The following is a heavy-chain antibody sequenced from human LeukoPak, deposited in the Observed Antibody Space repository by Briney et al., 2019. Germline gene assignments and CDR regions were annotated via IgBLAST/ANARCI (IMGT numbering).Heavy chain of an antibody. J-gene: IGHJ4*02. CDR3: ARDRGSSGYYGY. CDR2: IKPSGGST. CDR1: GYTFTSYY. D-gene: IGHD3-22*01. V-gene: IGHV1-46*01. Sequence: ASVKVSCKASGYTFTSYYMHWVRQAPGQGLEWMGMIKPSGGSTSDAQKFQGRGTMTRDRHTSTVYMELSSLRSEDTAVYYCARDRGSSGYYGYWGQGTLVTVSS.